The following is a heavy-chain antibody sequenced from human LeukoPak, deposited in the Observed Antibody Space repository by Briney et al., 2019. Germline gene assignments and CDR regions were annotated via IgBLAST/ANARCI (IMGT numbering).Heavy chain of an antibody. CDR3: AREYGSGSDY. CDR1: GYTLTGYY. CDR2: INPKSWGT. V-gene: IGHV1-2*02. Sequence: ASVKVSCKASGYTLTGYYMHWVRQAPGQGREWMGWINPKSWGTNYAQKFQGRVTMTRDTPISTAYIGLSRLRSADRGVYYCAREYGSGSDYWGQGTLVTVSS. D-gene: IGHD3-10*01. J-gene: IGHJ4*02.